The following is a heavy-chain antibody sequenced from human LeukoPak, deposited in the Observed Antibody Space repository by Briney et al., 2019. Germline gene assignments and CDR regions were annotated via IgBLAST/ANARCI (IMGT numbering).Heavy chain of an antibody. D-gene: IGHD1-26*01. Sequence: PGGSLRLSCAASGFTFSSYEMNWVRQAPGKGLEWVSYISSSGSTIYYAAPVKGRFTISRDDSKNTLYLQMNSLKTEDTAVYYCTMTISGSYYYGHHPTDYWGQGTLVTVSS. CDR2: ISSSGSTI. J-gene: IGHJ4*02. V-gene: IGHV3-48*03. CDR3: TMTISGSYYYGHHPTDY. CDR1: GFTFSSYE.